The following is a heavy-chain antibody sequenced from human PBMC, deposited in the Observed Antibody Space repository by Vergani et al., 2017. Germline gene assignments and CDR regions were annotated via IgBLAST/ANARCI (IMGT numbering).Heavy chain of an antibody. Sequence: EVQLVESGGGLVHPGGSLRLSCAASGFTFSSYSMNWVRQAPGKGVGWVSAVSGSGGSTYYADSVKGRFTISRDNSKNTLYLQMNSLRAEDTAVYYCARDILTGYYWSRVSTFDYWGQGTLVTVSS. D-gene: IGHD3-9*01. V-gene: IGHV3-23*04. CDR3: ARDILTGYYWSRVSTFDY. J-gene: IGHJ4*02. CDR1: GFTFSSYS. CDR2: VSGSGGST.